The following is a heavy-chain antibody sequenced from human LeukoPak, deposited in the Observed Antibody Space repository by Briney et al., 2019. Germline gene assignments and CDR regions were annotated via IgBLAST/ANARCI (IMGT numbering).Heavy chain of an antibody. CDR2: IYSGGST. J-gene: IGHJ3*02. CDR1: GFTVSSNY. V-gene: IGHV3-53*01. D-gene: IGHD3-9*01. Sequence: AGGSLRLSCAASGFTVSSNYMSWVRQAPGKGLEWVSVIYSGGSTYYADSVKGRFTISRDNSKNTLYLQMNSLRAEDTAVYYCAKGDYDILTGLPGAFDIWGQGTMVTVSS. CDR3: AKGDYDILTGLPGAFDI.